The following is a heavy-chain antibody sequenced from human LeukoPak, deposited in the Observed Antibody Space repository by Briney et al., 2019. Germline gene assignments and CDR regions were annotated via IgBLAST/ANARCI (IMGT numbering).Heavy chain of an antibody. Sequence: GGSLRLSCAASGFTFSSYWMHWVRQAPGKGLVWVSRINSDGSSTSYADSVKGRFTISRDNAKNTLYLQMNSLRAEDTAVYYCARNYYDSSGYYFGAFDIWGQGTMVTVSS. CDR3: ARNYYDSSGYYFGAFDI. CDR2: INSDGSST. J-gene: IGHJ3*02. D-gene: IGHD3-22*01. CDR1: GFTFSSYW. V-gene: IGHV3-74*01.